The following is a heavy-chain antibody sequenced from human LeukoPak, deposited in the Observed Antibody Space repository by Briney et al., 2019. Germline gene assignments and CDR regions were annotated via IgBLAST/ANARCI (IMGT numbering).Heavy chain of an antibody. V-gene: IGHV3-23*01. CDR1: GFTFSSYG. D-gene: IGHD1-26*01. Sequence: GGSLRLSCAASGFTFSSYGMRWVRQAPGKGLQWVSAISGSGGTTYYADSVKGRFTISRDNSKKTMYLQMKSLRADDTAVYYCARDVRSGSYLRKTAFDYWGQGTLVTVSS. CDR2: ISGSGGTT. J-gene: IGHJ4*02. CDR3: ARDVRSGSYLRKTAFDY.